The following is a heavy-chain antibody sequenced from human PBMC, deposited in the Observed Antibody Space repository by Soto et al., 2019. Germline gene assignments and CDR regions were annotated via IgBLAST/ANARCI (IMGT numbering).Heavy chain of an antibody. CDR2: IKSRADGETT. CDR1: GFTSNNAW. CDR3: TTGTTVARYYFDL. D-gene: IGHD1-1*01. J-gene: IGHJ4*02. V-gene: IGHV3-15*01. Sequence: EVQLVESGGGLVEPGGSLRLSCAASGFTSNNAWMSWFRRAPGKGLEWVGGIKSRADGETTDYAVPVKGRFTIPREGSKNTLSLQMNSLKTEDTAVYYCTTGTTVARYYFDLWGQGTLVTVSS.